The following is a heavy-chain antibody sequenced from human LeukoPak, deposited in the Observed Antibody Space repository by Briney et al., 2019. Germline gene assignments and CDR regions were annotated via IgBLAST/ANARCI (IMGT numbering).Heavy chain of an antibody. D-gene: IGHD5-12*01. J-gene: IGHJ6*03. CDR2: TYYRSKWFN. CDR3: ARGLRLKRDRSYYYMDV. CDR1: GDSVSSNSAA. Sequence: SQTLSLTCAISGDSVSSNSAAWNWIRQSPSRGLEWLGRTYYRSKWFNDYAVSVKSRITINPDTSKNQFSLQLNSVTPEDTAVYYCARGLRLKRDRSYYYMDVWGKGTTVTVSS. V-gene: IGHV6-1*01.